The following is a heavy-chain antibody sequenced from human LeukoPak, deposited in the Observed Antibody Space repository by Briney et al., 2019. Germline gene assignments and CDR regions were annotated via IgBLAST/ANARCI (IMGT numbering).Heavy chain of an antibody. CDR3: ARALSRAGAFDI. CDR2: IYYSGST. J-gene: IGHJ3*02. Sequence: SETLSLTCTVSGGSISSYYWSWIRQPPGKGLEWIGYIYYSGSTNYNPSLKSRVTISVDTSKNQFSLKLSSVTAADTAVYHCARALSRAGAFDIWGQGTMVTVSS. V-gene: IGHV4-59*01. CDR1: GGSISSYY. D-gene: IGHD6-19*01.